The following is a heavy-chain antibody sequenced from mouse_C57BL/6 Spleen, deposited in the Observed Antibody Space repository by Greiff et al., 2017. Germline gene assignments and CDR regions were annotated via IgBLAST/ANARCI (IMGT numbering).Heavy chain of an antibody. J-gene: IGHJ2*01. D-gene: IGHD2-3*01. V-gene: IGHV1-69*01. CDR2: IDPSDSYT. CDR1: GYTFTSYW. Sequence: QVQLQQPGAELVMPGASVKLSCKASGYTFTSYWMHWVKQRPGQGLEWIGEIDPSDSYTNYNQKFKGKSTLTVDKSSSTAYMQLSSLTSEASAVYYCARKKGYYVLYVDDWGQGTTLTVSS. CDR3: ARKKGYYVLYVDD.